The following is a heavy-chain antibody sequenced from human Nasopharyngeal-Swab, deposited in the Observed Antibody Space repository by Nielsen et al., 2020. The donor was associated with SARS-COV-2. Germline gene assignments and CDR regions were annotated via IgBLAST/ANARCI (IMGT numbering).Heavy chain of an antibody. D-gene: IGHD5-12*01. Sequence: GESLKISCAASGFTFSSYAMHWVRQAPGKGLEWVAVISYDGSNKYYADSVKGRFTISRDNSKNTLYLQMNSLRAEDTAVYYCAKNSGYDSFDYWGQGTLVTVSS. CDR2: ISYDGSNK. J-gene: IGHJ4*02. CDR3: AKNSGYDSFDY. CDR1: GFTFSSYA. V-gene: IGHV3-30*04.